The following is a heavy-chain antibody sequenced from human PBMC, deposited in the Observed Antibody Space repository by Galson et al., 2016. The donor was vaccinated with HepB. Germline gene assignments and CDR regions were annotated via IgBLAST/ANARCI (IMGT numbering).Heavy chain of an antibody. D-gene: IGHD5-12*01. CDR2: ISGSGGTT. CDR3: AKPVGRGYDWDYYYSMDV. J-gene: IGHJ6*04. CDR1: GFTFSSYA. V-gene: IGHV3-23*01. Sequence: SLRLSCAASGFTFSSYAMTWVRQAPGKGLEWVSAISGSGGTTYYADSVKGRFTIFRDNSKNTLYLQMNSLRAEDTAVYHCAKPVGRGYDWDYYYSMDVWGTGATVTVSS.